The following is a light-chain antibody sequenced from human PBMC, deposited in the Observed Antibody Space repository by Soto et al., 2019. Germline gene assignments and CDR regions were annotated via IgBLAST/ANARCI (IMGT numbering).Light chain of an antibody. CDR3: QQYNIYPLT. V-gene: IGKV1D-16*01. J-gene: IGKJ4*01. CDR2: AAS. CDR1: QDINSY. Sequence: DVQMTQSPSSLSASVGDRVTITCRASQDINSYLAWYQQKPGNAPKSLICAASSLQTGVPSRFSGSESGTDFTLTINNLQPEDSATYYCQQYNIYPLTFGGGTKVEIK.